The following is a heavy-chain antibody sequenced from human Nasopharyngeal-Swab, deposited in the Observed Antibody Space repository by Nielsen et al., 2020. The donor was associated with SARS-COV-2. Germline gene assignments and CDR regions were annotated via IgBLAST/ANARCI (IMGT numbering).Heavy chain of an antibody. Sequence: SETLSLTCTVSGDSISSSTYYWGWIRQPPGKGLEWIGSIYNSGYTHYNPSLKSRVTISADTSKNQFSLRLTSVSAADPAVYYCARQSVALVGAKSPSDSWGQGTLVTVSS. CDR3: ARQSVALVGAKSPSDS. D-gene: IGHD1-26*01. CDR1: GDSISSSTYY. CDR2: IYNSGYT. V-gene: IGHV4-39*01. J-gene: IGHJ4*02.